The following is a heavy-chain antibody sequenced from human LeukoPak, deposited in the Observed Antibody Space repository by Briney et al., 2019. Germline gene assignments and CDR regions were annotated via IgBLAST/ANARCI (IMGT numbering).Heavy chain of an antibody. CDR2: IYYSGST. D-gene: IGHD2-15*01. CDR1: GGSISSSSYY. CDR3: ARPVVVVAAPFNWFDP. J-gene: IGHJ5*02. V-gene: IGHV4-39*01. Sequence: TSETLSLTCTVSGGSISSSSYYWGWIRQPPGKGLEWIGSIYYSGSTYYNPSLKSRVTISVDTSKNQSSLKLSSVTAADTAVYYCARPVVVVAAPFNWFDPWGQGTLVTVSS.